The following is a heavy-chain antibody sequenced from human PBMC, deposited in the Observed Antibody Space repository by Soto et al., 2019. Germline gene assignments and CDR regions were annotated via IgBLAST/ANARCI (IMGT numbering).Heavy chain of an antibody. CDR2: ITVGTGNT. CDR1: GFTFTSSS. CDR3: AAGDSSGYYGG. Sequence: ASVKVSCKASGFTFTSSSVQWVRQARGQRLEWIGWITVGTGNTNYAQKVQERVTITRDMSTSTAYMELSNLRSEDTAVYYCAAGDSSGYYGGWGQGTQVTVSS. D-gene: IGHD3-22*01. V-gene: IGHV1-58*01. J-gene: IGHJ4*02.